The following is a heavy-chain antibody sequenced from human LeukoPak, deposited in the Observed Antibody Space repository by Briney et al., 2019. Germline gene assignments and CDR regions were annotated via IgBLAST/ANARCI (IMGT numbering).Heavy chain of an antibody. CDR1: GYTFFSYG. D-gene: IGHD1-1*01. CDR3: ARDGLRSGTTDF. J-gene: IGHJ4*02. CDR2: ISANNGDT. V-gene: IGHV1-18*01. Sequence: ASVKVSCKTSGYTFFSYGITWVRQAPGQGLEWMGWISANNGDTKYAPKFQGRVTMTTESNTRTAYLDVRSLRSDDTAVYYCARDGLRSGTTDFGGQGTLITAAS.